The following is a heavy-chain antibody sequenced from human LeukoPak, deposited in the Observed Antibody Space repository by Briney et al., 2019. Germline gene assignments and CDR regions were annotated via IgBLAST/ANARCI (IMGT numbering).Heavy chain of an antibody. Sequence: PGGSLRLSCAASGFTFSSYWMSWVRQAPGKGLEWVANIKQDGSEKYYVDSVKGRFTISRDNAKNLLYLQMNSLRAEDTAVYYCARDSYFDWLPNYYYYYYYMDVWGKGTTVTISS. CDR3: ARDSYFDWLPNYYYYYYYMDV. V-gene: IGHV3-7*01. CDR2: IKQDGSEK. D-gene: IGHD3-9*01. CDR1: GFTFSSYW. J-gene: IGHJ6*03.